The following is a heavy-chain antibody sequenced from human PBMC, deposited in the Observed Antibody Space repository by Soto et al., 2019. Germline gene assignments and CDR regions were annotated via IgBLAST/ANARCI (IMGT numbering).Heavy chain of an antibody. V-gene: IGHV2-5*02. CDR3: AHHDYCDYKDY. Sequence: QITLKESGPTLVKPTQTLTLTCTFSGFSLSNSGVGVGWIRQPPGKALEWLALIYWDDDKRYSPSLKSRLTSTKDTSKTQVVLTMTNMDPVDTATYYGAHHDYCDYKDYWGQGTLVTVAS. CDR2: IYWDDDK. CDR1: GFSLSNSGVG. J-gene: IGHJ4*02. D-gene: IGHD4-17*01.